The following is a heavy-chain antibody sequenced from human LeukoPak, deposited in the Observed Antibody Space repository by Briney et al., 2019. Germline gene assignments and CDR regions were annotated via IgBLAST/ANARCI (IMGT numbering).Heavy chain of an antibody. CDR1: GFTFSSYA. J-gene: IGHJ4*02. CDR2: ISGSGGST. D-gene: IGHD3-10*01. V-gene: IGHV3-23*01. Sequence: GGSLRLSCAASGFTFSSYAMSWVRQAPGKGLEWVSAISGSGGSTYYADSVKGRFTISRDNSKNTLYLQTNSLRAEDTAEYYCAKDYGSGSYNSPRDYWGQGSLVTVSS. CDR3: AKDYGSGSYNSPRDY.